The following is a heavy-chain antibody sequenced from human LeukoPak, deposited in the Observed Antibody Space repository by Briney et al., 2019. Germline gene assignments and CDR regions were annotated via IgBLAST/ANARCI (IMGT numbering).Heavy chain of an antibody. CDR3: ARGRSSGRYIDY. Sequence: PSETLSLTCTVSGGSISSGGYSWSWIRQPPGKGLEWIGYIYHSGSTYYNPSLKSRVTISVDRSKNQFSLKLSSVTAADTAVYYCARGRSSGRYIDYWGQGTLVTVSS. J-gene: IGHJ4*02. D-gene: IGHD6-19*01. CDR2: IYHSGST. V-gene: IGHV4-30-2*01. CDR1: GGSISSGGYS.